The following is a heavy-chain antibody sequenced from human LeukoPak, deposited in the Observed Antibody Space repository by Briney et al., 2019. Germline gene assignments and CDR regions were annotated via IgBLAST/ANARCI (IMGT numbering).Heavy chain of an antibody. Sequence: ASVKVSCTASGGTFSSYAISWVRQAPGQGLEWMGGIIPIFGTANYAQKFQGRVTITADESTSTAYMELSGLRSEDTAVYYCAGGRGYSYGPKEPWGQGTLVTVSS. V-gene: IGHV1-69*01. J-gene: IGHJ5*02. D-gene: IGHD5-18*01. CDR1: GGTFSSYA. CDR2: IIPIFGTA. CDR3: AGGRGYSYGPKEP.